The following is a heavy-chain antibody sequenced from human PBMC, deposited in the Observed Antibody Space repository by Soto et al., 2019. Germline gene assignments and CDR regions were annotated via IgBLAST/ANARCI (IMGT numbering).Heavy chain of an antibody. CDR1: GYNFPSYW. CDR3: ARLQQPDAFDI. V-gene: IGHV5-10-1*01. CDR2: IDPSDSYT. J-gene: IGHJ3*02. Sequence: GESLTTSGKVSGYNFPSYWISWVRQIPGKGLEWMGRIDPSDSYTNYSPSFQGHVTISADKSISTAYLQWSSLKASDTAMYYCARLQQPDAFDIWGQGTMVTVSS. D-gene: IGHD6-13*01.